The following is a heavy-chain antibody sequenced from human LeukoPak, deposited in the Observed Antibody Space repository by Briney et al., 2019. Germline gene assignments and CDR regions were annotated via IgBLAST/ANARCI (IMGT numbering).Heavy chain of an antibody. J-gene: IGHJ4*02. CDR3: AKDFSYGDYSDY. Sequence: ASVKVSCKASGYTYTGYYIYWVRQAPGQGLEWMGRINPNSGDTNYAQKFQGRVTMTRDTSISTAYMELSRLRSDDTAVYYCAKDFSYGDYSDYWGQGTLVTVSS. CDR1: GYTYTGYY. CDR2: INPNSGDT. V-gene: IGHV1-2*06. D-gene: IGHD4-17*01.